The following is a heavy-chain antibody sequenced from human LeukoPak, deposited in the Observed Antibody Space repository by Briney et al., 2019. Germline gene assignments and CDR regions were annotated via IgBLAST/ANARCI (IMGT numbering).Heavy chain of an antibody. CDR3: ARAVGATSQFDY. J-gene: IGHJ4*02. CDR2: VNPSGGST. D-gene: IGHD1-26*01. V-gene: IGHV1-46*01. Sequence: IVNPSGGSTPYAQNFQGRVTMTRDTSTNTVYMELSSLRSEDTAVYYCARAVGATSQFDYWGQGTLVTVSS.